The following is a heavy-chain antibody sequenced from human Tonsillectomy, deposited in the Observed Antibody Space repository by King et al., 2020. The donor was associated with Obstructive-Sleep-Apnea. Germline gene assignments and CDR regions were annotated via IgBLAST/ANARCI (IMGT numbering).Heavy chain of an antibody. CDR2: FYSSGTT. J-gene: IGHJ4*02. CDR1: GGSISSSSYY. D-gene: IGHD6-13*01. CDR3: ARNPYSSTWLAY. Sequence: LQLQESGPGLVKPSETLSLTCTVSGGSISSSSYYWAWIRQSPGKGLDWIGSFYSSGTTYYTPSLRGRVTISGDTSKNQFSLKLDYVTAADTAVYYCARNPYSSTWLAYWGQGTLVTVSS. V-gene: IGHV4-39*07.